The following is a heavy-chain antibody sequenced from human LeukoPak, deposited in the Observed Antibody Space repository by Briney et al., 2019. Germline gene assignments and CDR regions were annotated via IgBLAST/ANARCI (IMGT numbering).Heavy chain of an antibody. D-gene: IGHD6-13*01. CDR3: ARRRIAAAAAFDI. V-gene: IGHV4-39*01. J-gene: IGHJ3*02. CDR1: GGSINSRSYY. CDR2: IYYSGNT. Sequence: SETLSLTCTVSGGSINSRSYYWGWVRQPPGRGLEWIGTIYYSGNTYFNPSLKSRVTISVDTSQNQFSLMLSSVSAGDMAVYYCARRRIAAAAAFDIWGQGTMVTVSS.